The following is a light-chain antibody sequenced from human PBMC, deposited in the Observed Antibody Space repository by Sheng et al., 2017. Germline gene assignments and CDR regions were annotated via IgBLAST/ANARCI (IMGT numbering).Light chain of an antibody. CDR2: EGS. CDR3: CSYTSGSSVYV. J-gene: IGLJ1*01. V-gene: IGLV2-14*02. CDR1: SSDVGSYNL. Sequence: QSALTQPASVSGSPGQSITISCTGTSSDVGSYNLVSWYQHHPGKAPKLMIYEGSKRPSGVSDRFSGSKSDNTASLTISGLQVEDEADYYCCSYTSGSSVYVFGTGTKVTVL.